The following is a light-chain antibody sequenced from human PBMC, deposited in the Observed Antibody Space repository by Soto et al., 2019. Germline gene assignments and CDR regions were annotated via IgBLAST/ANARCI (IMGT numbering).Light chain of an antibody. CDR2: DAS. CDR3: QQSYSTPPWT. CDR1: QGISSY. J-gene: IGKJ1*01. Sequence: AIRMTQSPSSFSASTGDRVTITCRASQGISSYLAWYQQKPGKAPKLLIYDASSLESGVPSRFSGSGSGTDFTLTISGLQREDFATYYCQQSYSTPPWTFGQGTKVDIK. V-gene: IGKV1-8*01.